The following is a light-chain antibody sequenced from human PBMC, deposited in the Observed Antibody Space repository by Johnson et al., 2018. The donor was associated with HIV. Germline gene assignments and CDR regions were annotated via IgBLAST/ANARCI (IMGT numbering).Light chain of an antibody. CDR1: SSNIGNNY. J-gene: IGLJ1*01. CDR2: DNN. CDR3: GTWDSSLSAYV. Sequence: VLTQPPSVSAAPGQKVTISCSGSSSNIGNNYVSWYQQLPGTAPKLLIYDNNKRPSGIPDRFSGSKSGTSATLGITGLQTGDEADYYCGTWDSSLSAYVFGTGTKVTVL. V-gene: IGLV1-51*01.